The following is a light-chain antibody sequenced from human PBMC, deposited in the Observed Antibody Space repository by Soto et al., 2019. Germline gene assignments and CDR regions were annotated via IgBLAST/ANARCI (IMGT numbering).Light chain of an antibody. CDR2: DVT. J-gene: IGLJ1*01. CDR1: SSDVGGYDY. V-gene: IGLV2-14*01. Sequence: QSALTQPASVSGSPGQSITISCTGTSSDVGGYDYVSWYQQHPDKAPKLMVYDVTHRPSGVSNRFSGSKSGNTASLTISGLQAEDEADYYCSSLTSGSTRVFGAGTKVTVL. CDR3: SSLTSGSTRV.